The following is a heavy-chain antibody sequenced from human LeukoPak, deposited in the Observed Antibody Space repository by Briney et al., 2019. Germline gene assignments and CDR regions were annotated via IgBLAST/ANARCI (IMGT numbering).Heavy chain of an antibody. CDR3: AGHVAAALYNWFDP. D-gene: IGHD6-13*01. J-gene: IGHJ5*02. CDR1: GGTFSSYA. Sequence: ASVKVSCKASGGTFSSYAISWVRQAPGQGLEWMGGIIPIFGTANYAQKFQGRVTITADESTSTAYMELSSLRSEDTAVYYCAGHVAAALYNWFDPWGQGTLVTVSS. CDR2: IIPIFGTA. V-gene: IGHV1-69*13.